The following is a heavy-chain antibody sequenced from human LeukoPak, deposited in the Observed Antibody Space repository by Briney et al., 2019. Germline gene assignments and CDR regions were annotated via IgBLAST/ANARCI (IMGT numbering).Heavy chain of an antibody. V-gene: IGHV3-48*03. CDR3: ARDQSYYDILRDYYYYYYMDV. J-gene: IGHJ6*03. CDR1: RFTFSSYE. D-gene: IGHD3-9*01. CDR2: ISISGSTI. Sequence: VGSLRLSCAASRFTFSSYEMNCGREGPGKGREWVSYISISGSTIYYADSVKGRFTISRDNAKNSMYLQMNSLRAEDTAVYYCARDQSYYDILRDYYYYYYMDVWGKGTTVTISS.